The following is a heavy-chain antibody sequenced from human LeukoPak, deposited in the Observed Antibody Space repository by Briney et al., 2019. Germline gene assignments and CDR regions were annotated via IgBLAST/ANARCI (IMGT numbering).Heavy chain of an antibody. V-gene: IGHV3-7*01. D-gene: IGHD5-18*01. CDR3: ARDLAYSRLDY. CDR2: IKQDGSEK. Sequence: GGSLRLSCTASGLTLSNYWMIWVRQAPGKGLQWVAKIKQDGSEKYYVDSVKGRFTISRDNAENSLYLQMNSLRVEDTAFYYCARDLAYSRLDYWGQGMLVTVSS. J-gene: IGHJ4*02. CDR1: GLTLSNYW.